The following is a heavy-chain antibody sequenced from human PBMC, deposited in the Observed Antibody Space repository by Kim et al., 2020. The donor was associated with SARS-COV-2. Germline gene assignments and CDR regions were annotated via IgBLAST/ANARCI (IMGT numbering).Heavy chain of an antibody. D-gene: IGHD3-10*01. J-gene: IGHJ5*02. CDR2: INHSGST. CDR1: GGSFSGYY. V-gene: IGHV4-34*01. CDR3: ARSLTVVRGPSGWFDP. Sequence: SETLSLTCAVYGGSFSGYYWSWIRQPPGKGLEWIGEINHSGSTNYNPSLKSRVTISVDTSKNQFSLKLSSVTAADTAVYYCARSLTVVRGPSGWFDPWGQGTLVTVSS.